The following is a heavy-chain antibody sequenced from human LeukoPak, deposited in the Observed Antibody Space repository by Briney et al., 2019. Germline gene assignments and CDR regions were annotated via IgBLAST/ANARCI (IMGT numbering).Heavy chain of an antibody. CDR2: IYYSGST. CDR3: ARERGQIYYYCMDV. Sequence: SETLSLTCTVSGGSISSYYWSWIRQPPGKGLEWIGYIYYSGSTNYNPSLKSRVTISVDTSKNQFSLKLSSVTAADTAVYYCARERGQIYYYCMDVWGKGTTVTVSS. V-gene: IGHV4-59*01. D-gene: IGHD3-10*01. CDR1: GGSISSYY. J-gene: IGHJ6*03.